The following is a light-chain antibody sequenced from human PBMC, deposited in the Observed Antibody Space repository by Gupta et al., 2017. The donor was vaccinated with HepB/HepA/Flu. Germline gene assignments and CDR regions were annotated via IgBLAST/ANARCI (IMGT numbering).Light chain of an antibody. Sequence: DIVMTQSPDSLAVSLGERATINCKSSQSVLYSSNNKNYLAWYQQKPGQPPKLLIYWASTRESGVPDRLSGSGSGTDFTLTISSLQAEDVAVYYCQQDDSTQFTFGHGTKVDIK. J-gene: IGKJ3*01. CDR1: QSVLYSSNNKNY. CDR3: QQDDSTQFT. V-gene: IGKV4-1*01. CDR2: WAS.